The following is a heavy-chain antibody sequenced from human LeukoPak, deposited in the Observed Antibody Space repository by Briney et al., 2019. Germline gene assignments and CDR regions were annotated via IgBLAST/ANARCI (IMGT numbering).Heavy chain of an antibody. V-gene: IGHV3-23*01. J-gene: IGHJ4*02. CDR3: AKAPVTTCRGAYCYPFDY. D-gene: IGHD2-21*01. CDR1: GGTFSSYA. Sequence: RASVKVSRKASGGTFSSYAISWVRQAPGQGLEWVSAISDSGNTYHADSVKGRFTISRDSSKNTLFLQMNRLRPEDAAVYYCAKAPVTTCRGAYCYPFDYWGQGTLVTVSS. CDR2: ISDSGNT.